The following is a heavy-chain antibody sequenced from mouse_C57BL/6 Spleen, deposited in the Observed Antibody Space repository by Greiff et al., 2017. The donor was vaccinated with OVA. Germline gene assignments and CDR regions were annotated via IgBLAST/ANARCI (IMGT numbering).Heavy chain of an antibody. D-gene: IGHD2-1*01. CDR2: IYPSASET. CDR1: GYTFTSYW. J-gene: IGHJ1*03. CDR3: ARGLYYGNPDWYFDV. V-gene: IGHV1-61*01. Sequence: VQLQQPGAELVRPGSSVKLSCKASGYTFTSYWMDWVKQRPGQGLEWIGNIYPSASETHYNQKFKDKATLTVDKSSSTAYMQLSSLTSEDSAVYYCARGLYYGNPDWYFDVWGTGTTVTVSS.